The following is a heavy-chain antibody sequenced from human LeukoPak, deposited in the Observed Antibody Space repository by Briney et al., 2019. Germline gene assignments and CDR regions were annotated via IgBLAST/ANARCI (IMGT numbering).Heavy chain of an antibody. CDR3: ARDLITVTKGFDI. D-gene: IGHD4-17*01. J-gene: IGHJ3*02. V-gene: IGHV4-59*11. CDR2: ISYIGST. Sequence: SETLSLTCAVSDDSFSSHYWTWIRQPPGKGLEWIGYISYIGSTNYNPSLKSRATISMDTSKNQFSLKLTSVTAADTAVYYCARDLITVTKGFDIWGQGTMVSVSS. CDR1: DDSFSSHY.